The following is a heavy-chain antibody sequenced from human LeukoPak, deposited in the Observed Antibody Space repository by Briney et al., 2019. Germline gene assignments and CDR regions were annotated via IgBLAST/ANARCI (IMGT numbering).Heavy chain of an antibody. D-gene: IGHD3-3*01. CDR3: ARGNYDFWSGYAYYFDY. V-gene: IGHV4-30-4*08. CDR2: IYYSGST. J-gene: IGHJ4*02. CDR1: GGSISSGDYY. Sequence: SETLSLTCTVSGGSISSGDYYWSWIRQPPGKGLGWIGYIYYSGSTYYNPSLKSRVTISVDTSKNQFSLKLSSVTAADTAVYYCARGNYDFWSGYAYYFDYWGQGTLVTVSS.